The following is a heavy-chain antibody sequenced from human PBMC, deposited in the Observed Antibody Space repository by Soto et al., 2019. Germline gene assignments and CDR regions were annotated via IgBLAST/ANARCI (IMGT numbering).Heavy chain of an antibody. CDR1: GGSISSGGYS. V-gene: IGHV4-30-2*01. CDR3: ARDGGYGDYVGALDI. D-gene: IGHD4-17*01. J-gene: IGHJ3*02. Sequence: SETLSLTCAVSGGSISSGGYSWSWIRQPPGKGLEWIGYIYHSGSTYYNPSLKSRVTISVDRSKNQFSLKLSSVTAADTAVYYCARDGGYGDYVGALDIWGQGTMVTVSS. CDR2: IYHSGST.